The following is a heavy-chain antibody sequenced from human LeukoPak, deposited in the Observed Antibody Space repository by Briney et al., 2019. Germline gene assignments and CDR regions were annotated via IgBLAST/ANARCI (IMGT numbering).Heavy chain of an antibody. J-gene: IGHJ6*02. Sequence: PGGSLRLSCAASGFTFSDYYMSWIRQAPGKGLEWVSYISSSSSYTNYADSVKGRFTISRDNAKNSLYLQMNSLRAEDTAVYYCARVGHCSGGSCYSHGMDVWGQGTRSPSP. CDR3: ARVGHCSGGSCYSHGMDV. V-gene: IGHV3-11*05. CDR1: GFTFSDYY. D-gene: IGHD2-15*01. CDR2: ISSSSSYT.